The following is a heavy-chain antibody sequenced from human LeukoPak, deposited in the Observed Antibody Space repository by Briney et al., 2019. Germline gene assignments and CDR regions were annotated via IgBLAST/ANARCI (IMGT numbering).Heavy chain of an antibody. CDR2: IRSEGGVT. D-gene: IGHD2-2*01. J-gene: IGHJ4*02. Sequence: GGSLRLSCAASGFTFSSHAMHWVRQAPGKGLEYVSAIRSEGGVTYYANSVKGRFTISRDNSKNTVHRQMGSLRGEDMAVYYCARDPHCGSTSCLSYFDYWGQGTLVTVSS. V-gene: IGHV3-64*01. CDR3: ARDPHCGSTSCLSYFDY. CDR1: GFTFSSHA.